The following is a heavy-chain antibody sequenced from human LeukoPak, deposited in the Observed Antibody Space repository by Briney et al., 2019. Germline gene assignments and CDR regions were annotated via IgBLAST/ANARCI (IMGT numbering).Heavy chain of an antibody. CDR1: GFTFSSYA. V-gene: IGHV3-30-3*02. J-gene: IGHJ4*02. CDR3: AKQEGATNY. Sequence: PGGSLRLSCAASGFTFSSYAMHWVRQAPGKGLEWVAVISYDGSNKYYADSVKGRFTISRDNSKNTLYLQMNSLRAEDTAVYYCAKQEGATNYWGQGTLVTVSS. D-gene: IGHD1-26*01. CDR2: ISYDGSNK.